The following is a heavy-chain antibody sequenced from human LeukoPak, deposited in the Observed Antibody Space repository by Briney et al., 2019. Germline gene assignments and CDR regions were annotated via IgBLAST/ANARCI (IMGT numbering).Heavy chain of an antibody. J-gene: IGHJ4*02. CDR3: AKEDGYSPGGCDS. CDR1: GFTFSSYA. CDR2: IRGSGTDT. V-gene: IGHV3-23*01. D-gene: IGHD5-12*01. Sequence: PGGSLRLSCVASGFTFSSYAMSWGRQAPGKGLEWVSGIRGSGTDTYYADSVKGRFTISRDNSKNTLFLQMNSLRAEDTAFYYCAKEDGYSPGGCDSWGQGTQVTVSS.